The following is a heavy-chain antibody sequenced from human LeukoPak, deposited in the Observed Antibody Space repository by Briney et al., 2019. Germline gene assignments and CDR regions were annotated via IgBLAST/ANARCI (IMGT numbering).Heavy chain of an antibody. CDR1: GGSFSGYY. Sequence: SETLSLTCAVYGGSFSGYYWSWIRQPPGKGLEWIGEINHSGSTNYNPSLKSRVTISVDTPKNQFSLKLSSVTAADTAVYYCAREREAAGAFDIWGQGTMVTVSS. D-gene: IGHD6-25*01. V-gene: IGHV4-34*01. J-gene: IGHJ3*02. CDR3: AREREAAGAFDI. CDR2: INHSGST.